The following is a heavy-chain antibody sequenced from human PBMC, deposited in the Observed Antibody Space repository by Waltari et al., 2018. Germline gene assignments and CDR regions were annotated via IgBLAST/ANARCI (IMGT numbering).Heavy chain of an antibody. CDR3: ARGARRTTVTTGWWYFDL. V-gene: IGHV3-74*01. CDR2: SNSDGSST. D-gene: IGHD4-17*01. CDR1: GFTYSRYW. Sequence: EVQLVESGGGLVQPGGSLRLSCAASGFTYSRYWMHWVRQVPGKGLAWVSRSNSDGSSTSYADSVKGRFTIYKDNAKNTVYLQMNSLRVDDTAIYYCARGARRTTVTTGWWYFDLWGRGTLVTVSS. J-gene: IGHJ2*01.